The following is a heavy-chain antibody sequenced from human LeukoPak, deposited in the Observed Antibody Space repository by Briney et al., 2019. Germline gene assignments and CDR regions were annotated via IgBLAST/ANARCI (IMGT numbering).Heavy chain of an antibody. D-gene: IGHD2-2*01. Sequence: SETLSLTCTVSGGSISSGSHYWSWIRQPAGKGLEWIGRIYTSGSTDYNPSLKSRVTISVDTSKNQFSLKLSSVTAADTAVYYCARHESLLKRDGSVVPAAIVDYWGQGTLVTVSS. CDR3: ARHESLLKRDGSVVPAAIVDY. CDR2: IYTSGST. CDR1: GGSISSGSHY. V-gene: IGHV4-61*02. J-gene: IGHJ4*02.